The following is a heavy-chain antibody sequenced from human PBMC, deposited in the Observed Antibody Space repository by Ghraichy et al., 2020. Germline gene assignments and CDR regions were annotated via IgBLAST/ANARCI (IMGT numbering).Heavy chain of an antibody. D-gene: IGHD3-3*01. CDR1: GFTFSSFW. CDR3: VRDVGIGVVSPYYDY. CDR2: IKHDESEK. J-gene: IGHJ4*02. V-gene: IGHV3-7*01. Sequence: GGSLRLSCAASGFTFSSFWMSWVRQAPGKGLEWVAIIKHDESEKYYVDSVKGRFTISRDNAKKSLYLQMNSLRAEDTAVYYCVRDVGIGVVSPYYDYWGQGTLVTVSS.